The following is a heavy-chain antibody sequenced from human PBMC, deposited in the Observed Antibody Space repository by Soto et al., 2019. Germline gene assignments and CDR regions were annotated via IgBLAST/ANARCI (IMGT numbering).Heavy chain of an antibody. CDR1: GFTFSSYS. V-gene: IGHV3-21*01. CDR3: ARDPPSGFGVVSRFDY. J-gene: IGHJ4*02. CDR2: ISSSSSYI. Sequence: GGSLSLSCAASGFTFSSYSMNWVRQAPGKGLEGVSSISSSSSYIYYADSVKGRFTISRDNAKNSLYLQMNSLRAEDTAVYYCARDPPSGFGVVSRFDYWGQGTLVTVSS. D-gene: IGHD3-3*01.